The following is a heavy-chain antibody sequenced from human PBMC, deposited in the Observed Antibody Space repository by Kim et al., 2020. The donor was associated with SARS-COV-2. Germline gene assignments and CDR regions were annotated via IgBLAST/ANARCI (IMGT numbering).Heavy chain of an antibody. CDR2: IRSKANSYAT. Sequence: GGSLRLSCAASGFTFSGSAMHWVRQASGKGLEWVGRIRSKANSYATAYAASVKGRFTISRDDSKNTAYLQMNSLKTEDTAVYYCTRHRNDVVVPYYYYGMDVWGQGTTVTVSS. V-gene: IGHV3-73*01. D-gene: IGHD2-21*01. CDR3: TRHRNDVVVPYYYYGMDV. CDR1: GFTFSGSA. J-gene: IGHJ6*02.